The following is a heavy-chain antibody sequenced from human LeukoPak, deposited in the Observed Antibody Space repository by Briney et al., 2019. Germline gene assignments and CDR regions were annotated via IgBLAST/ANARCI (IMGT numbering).Heavy chain of an antibody. Sequence: PSETLSLTCTVSGGSISSYYWSWIRQPPGKGLEWIGYIYYSGGTNYNPSLKSRVTISVDTSKNQFSLKLSSVTAADTAVYYCARDIRGSSRYYYYMDVWGKGTTVTVSS. CDR2: IYYSGGT. CDR1: GGSISSYY. V-gene: IGHV4-59*01. CDR3: ARDIRGSSRYYYYMDV. D-gene: IGHD1-26*01. J-gene: IGHJ6*03.